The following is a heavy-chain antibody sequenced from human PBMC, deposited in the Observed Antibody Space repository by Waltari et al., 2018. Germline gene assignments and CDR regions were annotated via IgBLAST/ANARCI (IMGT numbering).Heavy chain of an antibody. CDR1: GFSFNSHS. V-gene: IGHV3-7*01. Sequence: EVQVVESGGGLVQPGGSLSLSCAASGFSFNSHSMSWVRQAPGKGLEWVAHIKQDGSEKDYVDSVKGRFTSSRDNARNSLYLQMNSLRAEDTAVYYCARITLTTRRKINFDHWGQGTLVTVSS. CDR2: IKQDGSEK. CDR3: ARITLTTRRKINFDH. D-gene: IGHD3-22*01. J-gene: IGHJ4*02.